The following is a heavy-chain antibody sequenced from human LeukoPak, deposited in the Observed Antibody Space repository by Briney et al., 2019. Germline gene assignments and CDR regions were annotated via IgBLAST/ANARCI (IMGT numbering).Heavy chain of an antibody. Sequence: QPGGSLRLSCAASGFTFSSYGMSWVRQAPGKGLEWVSAISGSGGSTYYADSVKGRFTISRDNSKNTLYLQMNSLRAEDTAVYYCAKHGSGRPYFDYWGQGTLVTVSS. CDR2: ISGSGGST. J-gene: IGHJ4*02. D-gene: IGHD6-19*01. CDR1: GFTFSSYG. V-gene: IGHV3-23*01. CDR3: AKHGSGRPYFDY.